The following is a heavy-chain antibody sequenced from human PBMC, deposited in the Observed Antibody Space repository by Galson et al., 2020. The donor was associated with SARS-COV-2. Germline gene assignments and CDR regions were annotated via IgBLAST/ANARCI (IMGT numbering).Heavy chain of an antibody. CDR3: ARIPVVREVTTEERYYYYGMDV. CDR1: GFSLSTSGMC. J-gene: IGHJ6*02. D-gene: IGHD4-4*01. CDR2: IDWDDDK. Sequence: SGPTLVKPTQTLTLTCTFSGFSLSTSGMCVSWIRQPPGKALEWLALIDWDDDKYYSTSLKTRLAISKDTSKNQVVLTMTNMDPVDTATYYCARIPVVREVTTEERYYYYGMDVWGQGTTVTVSS. V-gene: IGHV2-70*01.